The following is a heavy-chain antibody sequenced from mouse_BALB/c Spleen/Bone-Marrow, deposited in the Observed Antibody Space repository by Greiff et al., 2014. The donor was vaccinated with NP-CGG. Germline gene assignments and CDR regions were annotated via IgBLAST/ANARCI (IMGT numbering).Heavy chain of an antibody. D-gene: IGHD1-1*01. V-gene: IGHV14-3*02. CDR2: IDPANGNT. CDR1: GFNIKDTY. Sequence: DVQLQESGAELVKPGASVKLSCTASGFNIKDTYMHWVKQRPEQGLEWIGRIDPANGNTKYDPKFQGKATITADTSSNTAYLQLSSLTSEDTAVYYCAAYYYGSSQFAYWGQGTLVTVSA. J-gene: IGHJ3*01. CDR3: AAYYYGSSQFAY.